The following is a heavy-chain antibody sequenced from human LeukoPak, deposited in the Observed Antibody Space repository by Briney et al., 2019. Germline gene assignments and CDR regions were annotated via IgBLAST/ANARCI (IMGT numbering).Heavy chain of an antibody. J-gene: IGHJ4*02. Sequence: GGSLRLSCAASGFTFSSYGMSWVRQAPGKGLEWVSAISGSGGSTYYADSVKGRFTISRDNAKNSLYLQMNSLRAEDTAVYYCARFIAAPYYFDYWGRGTLVTVSS. V-gene: IGHV3-23*01. D-gene: IGHD6-13*01. CDR3: ARFIAAPYYFDY. CDR1: GFTFSSYG. CDR2: ISGSGGST.